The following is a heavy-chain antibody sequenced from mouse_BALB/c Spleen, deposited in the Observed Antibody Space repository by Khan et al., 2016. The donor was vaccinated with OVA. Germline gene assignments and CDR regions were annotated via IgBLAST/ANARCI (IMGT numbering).Heavy chain of an antibody. V-gene: IGHV2-9*02. Sequence: QVQLKQSGPDLVAPSQSLSITCTVSGFSLTNYGVNWVRQPPGKGLEWLGIIWAGGSTNYNSALMSRVSIRKDNAKSQVFLKMNSLQTDDTAMYYCARETAYYGNYEAMDYWGQGTSVTVSS. CDR3: ARETAYYGNYEAMDY. CDR1: GFSLTNYG. CDR2: IWAGGST. D-gene: IGHD2-10*01. J-gene: IGHJ4*01.